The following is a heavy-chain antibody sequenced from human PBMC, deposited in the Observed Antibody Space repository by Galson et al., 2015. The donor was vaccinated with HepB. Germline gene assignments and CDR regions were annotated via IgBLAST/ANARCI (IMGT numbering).Heavy chain of an antibody. D-gene: IGHD6-19*01. J-gene: IGHJ6*02. V-gene: IGHV1-46*03. CDR2: INPSGGST. CDR1: GYTFTSYY. Sequence: CKASGYTFTSYYMHWVRQAPGQGLEWMGIINPSGGSTSYAQKLQGRVTMTSDTSTSTVYMELSSLRSEDTAVYYCARDRGGDSSGWYGDLRYYYGMDVWGQGTTVTVSS. CDR3: ARDRGGDSSGWYGDLRYYYGMDV.